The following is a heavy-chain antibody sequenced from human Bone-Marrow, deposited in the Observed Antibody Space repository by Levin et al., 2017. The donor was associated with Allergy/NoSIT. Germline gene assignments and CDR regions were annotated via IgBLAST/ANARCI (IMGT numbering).Heavy chain of an antibody. CDR3: ARVYNWNYFDL. CDR1: GFTFTNYA. Sequence: QAGGSLRLSCVASGFTFTNYAMAWVRQAPREGLKWVSTISVSGGTTFSADSVKGRLTMSRDDSKNTVILQMSSLRGEDTAIYFCARVYNWNYFDLWGQGTLVTVSS. D-gene: IGHD1-1*01. J-gene: IGHJ4*02. V-gene: IGHV3-23*01. CDR2: ISVSGGTT.